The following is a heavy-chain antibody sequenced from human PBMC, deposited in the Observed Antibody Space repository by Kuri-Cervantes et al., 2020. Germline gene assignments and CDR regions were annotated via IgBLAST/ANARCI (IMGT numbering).Heavy chain of an antibody. CDR3: ARVFRSDPRGSFDP. CDR1: GYTFTSYG. CDR2: ISAYNGNT. D-gene: IGHD2-15*01. V-gene: IGHV1-18*01. Sequence: ASVKVSCKASGYTFTSYGISWVRQAPGQGLEWMGWISAYNGNTKYSQKFQGRVTITRDTSASTAYMELSSLRSEDTAVYYCARVFRSDPRGSFDPWGQGTLVTVSS. J-gene: IGHJ5*02.